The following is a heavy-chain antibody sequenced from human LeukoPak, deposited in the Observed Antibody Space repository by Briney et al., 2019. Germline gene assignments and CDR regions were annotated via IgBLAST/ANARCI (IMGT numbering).Heavy chain of an antibody. CDR1: GYTFTSYY. D-gene: IGHD3-22*01. CDR3: ARDPYNYHDSSGYSFDY. V-gene: IGHV1-46*01. CDR2: INPSGGST. Sequence: ASVKVSCKASGYTFTSYYMHWVRQAPGQGLEWMGIINPSGGSTSYAQKFQGRVTMTRDTSTSTVYMELSSPRSEDTAVYYCARDPYNYHDSSGYSFDYWGQGTLVTVSS. J-gene: IGHJ4*02.